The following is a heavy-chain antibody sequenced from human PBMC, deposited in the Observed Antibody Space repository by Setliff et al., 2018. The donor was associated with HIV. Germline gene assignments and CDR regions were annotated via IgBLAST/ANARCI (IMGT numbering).Heavy chain of an antibody. CDR3: APQPGYYYDSSGRNDY. CDR1: GGSITSTNYY. Sequence: PSETLSLTCTVSGGSITSTNYYWGWIRRPPGKGLEWIGSVYHSGSTYYNPSLKSRVTMSVDTSKNHFSLKMTSVTAADTAIYYCAPQPGYYYDSSGRNDYWGQGTLVTVSS. CDR2: VYHSGST. J-gene: IGHJ4*02. D-gene: IGHD3-22*01. V-gene: IGHV4-39*02.